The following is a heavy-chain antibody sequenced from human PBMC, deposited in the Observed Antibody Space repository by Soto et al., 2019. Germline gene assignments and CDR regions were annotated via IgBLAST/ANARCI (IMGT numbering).Heavy chain of an antibody. CDR2: ISSSGSTI. CDR1: GFTFSSYE. CDR3: ARDPYSYGYLDY. V-gene: IGHV3-48*03. J-gene: IGHJ4*02. D-gene: IGHD5-18*01. Sequence: HPGGSLRLSCAASGFTFSSYEMNWVRQAPGKGLEWVSYISSSGSTIYYADSVKGRFTISRDNAKNSLYLQMNSLRAEDTAVYYCARDPYSYGYLDYWGQGTLVTVSS.